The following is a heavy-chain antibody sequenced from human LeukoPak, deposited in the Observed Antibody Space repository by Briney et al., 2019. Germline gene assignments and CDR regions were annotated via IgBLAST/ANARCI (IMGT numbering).Heavy chain of an antibody. CDR3: ARDSAHTTYYYYYYGMDV. V-gene: IGHV3-30-3*01. J-gene: IGHJ6*02. CDR2: ISYDGSNK. Sequence: SGGSLRLSCAASGFTFSSYAMHWVRQAPGKGLEWVAVISYDGSNKYYADSVKGRFTISRDNSKNTLYLQMNSLRAEDTAVYYCARDSAHTTYYYYYYGMDVWGQGTTVTVSS. CDR1: GFTFSSYA. D-gene: IGHD1-26*01.